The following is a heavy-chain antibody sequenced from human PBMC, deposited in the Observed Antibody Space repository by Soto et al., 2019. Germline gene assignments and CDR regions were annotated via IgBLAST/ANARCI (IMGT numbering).Heavy chain of an antibody. J-gene: IGHJ6*02. CDR1: GGSISSGSYY. V-gene: IGHV4-31*03. CDR2: IYYRGST. D-gene: IGHD3-10*01. Sequence: QVQLQESGPGLVKPSQTLSLTCTVSGGSISSGSYYWSWIRQLPGKGLEWIGYIYYRGSTYYNPTLRSRVTISVDTSKNQFALKRNSVTAADTAVYYCATRTDYYYGSGSLGGMDVWGQGTTVTVSS. CDR3: ATRTDYYYGSGSLGGMDV.